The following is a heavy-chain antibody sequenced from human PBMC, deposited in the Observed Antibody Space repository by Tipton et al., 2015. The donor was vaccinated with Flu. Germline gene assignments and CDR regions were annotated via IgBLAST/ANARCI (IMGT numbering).Heavy chain of an antibody. Sequence: SLRLSCAASRFTFSNYAMHWVRQAPGKGLEWVAVISYDATNKYYADSVKGRFTISRDNAKNTLYPQMNGLKAEDTAVYYCVTPKTGNYYAFDIWGQGTMVTVSS. V-gene: IGHV3-30*04. CDR2: ISYDATNK. D-gene: IGHD1-7*01. CDR3: VTPKTGNYYAFDI. CDR1: RFTFSNYA. J-gene: IGHJ3*02.